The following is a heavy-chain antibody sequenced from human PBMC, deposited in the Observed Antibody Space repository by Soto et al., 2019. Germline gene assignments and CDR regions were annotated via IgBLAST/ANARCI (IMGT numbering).Heavy chain of an antibody. Sequence: GGSLRLSCAASGFTFSDYAMNWVRQAPGKGLEWVSSFSFTVDFIYYADSVKGRFTISRDNAKNALYLQMTGLRGDDTAVYYCARDLLSGANYYAHWGQGTLVTVS. CDR1: GFTFSDYA. V-gene: IGHV3-21*04. J-gene: IGHJ4*02. D-gene: IGHD6-19*01. CDR3: ARDLLSGANYYAH. CDR2: FSFTVDFI.